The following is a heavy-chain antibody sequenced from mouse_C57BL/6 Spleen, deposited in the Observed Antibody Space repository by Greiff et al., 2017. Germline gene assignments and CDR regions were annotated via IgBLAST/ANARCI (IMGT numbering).Heavy chain of an antibody. CDR1: GYTFTSYW. Sequence: QVQLQQPGAELVKPGASVKLSCKASGYTFTSYWMHWVKQRPGQGLEWIGMIHPNSGSTNYNEKFKSKATLTVDKSSSTAYMQLSSLTSEDSSVDYCARRDGVYFDYWGQGTTLTVSS. CDR3: ARRDGVYFDY. CDR2: IHPNSGST. J-gene: IGHJ2*01. D-gene: IGHD3-3*01. V-gene: IGHV1-64*01.